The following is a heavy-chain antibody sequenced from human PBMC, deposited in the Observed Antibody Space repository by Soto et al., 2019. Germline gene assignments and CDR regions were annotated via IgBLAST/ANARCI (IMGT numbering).Heavy chain of an antibody. J-gene: IGHJ4*02. V-gene: IGHV3-23*01. CDR1: GFTFNNYA. Sequence: EVQLLESGGGLVQPGGSLRLSCAASGFTFNNYAMTWARQPPGRGLEWVSPISGGGDTTSYADSVKGRFTVSRDGSKNTLYLQMSSLRAEDTALYYCAKGRGGSGSLTPRVDFWGQGTLVTVSS. D-gene: IGHD3-10*01. CDR2: ISGGGDTT. CDR3: AKGRGGSGSLTPRVDF.